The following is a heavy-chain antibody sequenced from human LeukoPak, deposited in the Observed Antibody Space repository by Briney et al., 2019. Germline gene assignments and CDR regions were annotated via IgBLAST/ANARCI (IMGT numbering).Heavy chain of an antibody. CDR2: FDPEDGET. CDR3: ARVGSSSWRLFDYFDY. V-gene: IGHV1-24*01. CDR1: GYTLTELS. J-gene: IGHJ4*02. Sequence: ASVKVSCKVSGYTLTELSMHWVRQAPGKGLEWMGGFDPEDGETIYAQKFQGRVTMTEDTSTDTAYMELSSLRSEDTAVYYCARVGSSSWRLFDYFDYWGQGTLVTVSS. D-gene: IGHD6-13*01.